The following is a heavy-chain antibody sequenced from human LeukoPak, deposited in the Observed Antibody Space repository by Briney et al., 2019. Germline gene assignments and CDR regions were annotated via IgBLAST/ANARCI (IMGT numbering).Heavy chain of an antibody. CDR3: AKDSKSVWDIAAASYFDY. CDR1: GFTFSSYA. Sequence: PGGSLRLSCAASGFTFSSYAMSWVGQAPGKGLEWVAAISGSGGSTYYADSVKGRFTISRDNSKNTLYLQMNSLRAEDTAVYYCAKDSKSVWDIAAASYFDYWGQGTLVTVSS. J-gene: IGHJ4*02. D-gene: IGHD6-13*01. CDR2: ISGSGGST. V-gene: IGHV3-23*01.